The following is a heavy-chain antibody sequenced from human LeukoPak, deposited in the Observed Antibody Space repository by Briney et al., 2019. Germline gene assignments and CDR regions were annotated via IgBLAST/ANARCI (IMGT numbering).Heavy chain of an antibody. Sequence: SETLSLTCTVSGGSISSYYWSWIRQPPGKGLEWIGYIYYSGSTNYNPSLKSRVTISVDTSKNQFSLKLSSVTAADTAVYYCARSVEGYCSGTSCYYYYYYMDVWGKGTTVTVSS. D-gene: IGHD2-15*01. CDR3: ARSVEGYCSGTSCYYYYYYMDV. J-gene: IGHJ6*03. V-gene: IGHV4-59*01. CDR2: IYYSGST. CDR1: GGSISSYY.